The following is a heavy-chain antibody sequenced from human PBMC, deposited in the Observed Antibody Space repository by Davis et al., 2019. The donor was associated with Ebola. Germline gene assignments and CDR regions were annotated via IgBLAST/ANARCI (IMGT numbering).Heavy chain of an antibody. CDR3: ARAPNYDVLTGTSSYYFDY. V-gene: IGHV1-18*04. Sequence: ASVKVSCKSSGYTFTSYGLVWVRQAPGLGLEWMGWISGFNTNTNFAQKFQGRVTVSKDTSTNTAYMDLRSPTSDDTAIYYCARAPNYDVLTGTSSYYFDYWGHGTLVTVSS. D-gene: IGHD3-9*01. J-gene: IGHJ4*01. CDR2: ISGFNTNT. CDR1: GYTFTSYG.